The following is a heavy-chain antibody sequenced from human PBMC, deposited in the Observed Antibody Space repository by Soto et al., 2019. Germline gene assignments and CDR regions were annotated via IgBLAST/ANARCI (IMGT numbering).Heavy chain of an antibody. Sequence: QVQLVQSGAEVKKPGASVNVSCKASGFTFIKYAMHWVRQAPGQRPEWMGWINAGNGNTRYSQRWQGRVTITRDTSASTVYMDLSSLRSEDTAVYYCARDYADIAVAGIPLLADWGQGTLVTVSS. CDR1: GFTFIKYA. CDR2: INAGNGNT. V-gene: IGHV1-3*01. CDR3: ARDYADIAVAGIPLLAD. J-gene: IGHJ4*01. D-gene: IGHD6-19*01.